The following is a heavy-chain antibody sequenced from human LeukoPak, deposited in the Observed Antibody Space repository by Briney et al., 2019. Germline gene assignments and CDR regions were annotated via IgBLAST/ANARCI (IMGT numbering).Heavy chain of an antibody. V-gene: IGHV3-74*01. CDR3: ARGGYGAHMG. D-gene: IGHD4-17*01. J-gene: IGHJ4*02. CDR1: GFTFSSFW. CDR2: LNSDGSTT. Sequence: PGGSLRLSCAASGFTFSSFWMHWVRHVPGKGLVWVSGLNSDGSTTGYADSVRGRFTISRDNAKSTLYLQMNSLRAEDTAVYYCARGGYGAHMGWGQGTLVTVSS.